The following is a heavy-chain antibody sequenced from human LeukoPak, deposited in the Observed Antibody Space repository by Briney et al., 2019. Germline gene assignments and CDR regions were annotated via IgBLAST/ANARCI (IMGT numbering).Heavy chain of an antibody. Sequence: PGGSLRLSCAAPGFTFSNYWMSWVRQAPGKGLEWVANIKQDESERYYVDSVKGRFTISRDNAKNSLYLQMNSLRAEDTAVYYCARVIHRLNRAMDYWGQGTLVTVSS. D-gene: IGHD5-18*01. CDR3: ARVIHRLNRAMDY. CDR2: IKQDESER. J-gene: IGHJ4*02. V-gene: IGHV3-7*05. CDR1: GFTFSNYW.